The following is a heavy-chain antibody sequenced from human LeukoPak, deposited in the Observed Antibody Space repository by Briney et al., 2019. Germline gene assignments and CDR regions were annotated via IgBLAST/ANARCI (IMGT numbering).Heavy chain of an antibody. CDR3: AIWFGELLRFDY. V-gene: IGHV4-30-2*01. CDR2: IYHSGST. J-gene: IGHJ4*02. CDR1: GGSISSGGYS. D-gene: IGHD3-10*01. Sequence: SETLSLTCAVSGGSISSGGYSWSWIRQPPGEGLGWIGYIYHSGSTYYNPSLKSRVTISVDRSKNQFSLKLSSVTAADTAVYYCAIWFGELLRFDYWGQGTLVTVSS.